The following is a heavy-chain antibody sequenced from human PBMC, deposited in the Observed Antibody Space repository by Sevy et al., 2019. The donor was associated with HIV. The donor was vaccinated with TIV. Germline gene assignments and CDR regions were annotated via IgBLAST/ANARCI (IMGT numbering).Heavy chain of an antibody. CDR3: AREDRNYYFHY. V-gene: IGHV3-7*01. D-gene: IGHD1-7*01. CDR2: IKQDAGQK. J-gene: IGHJ4*02. Sequence: GGSLRLSCAASGFTFSKYWMGWVRQAPGKGLEWVANIKQDAGQKYYVDSVKGRFTISRDNAKNSLYLQMNSLRAEDTAVYFCAREDRNYYFHYWGQGTLVTVSS. CDR1: GFTFSKYW.